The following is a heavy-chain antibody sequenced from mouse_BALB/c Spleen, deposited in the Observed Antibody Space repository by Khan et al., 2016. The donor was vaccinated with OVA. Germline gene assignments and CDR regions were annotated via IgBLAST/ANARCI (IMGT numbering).Heavy chain of an antibody. J-gene: IGHJ2*01. D-gene: IGHD2-14*01. V-gene: IGHV1-87*01. CDR2: IYPGDGDT. Sequence: VQLQQPGAELARPGASVNLSCKSSGYTFTSYWMQWVKQRPGQALEWIGAIYPGDGDTRYSQKFKGKATLTADKSSSTVYMQLSSLASEDSAVYYCASYRYDYFDYWGQGSTLTVSS. CDR3: ASYRYDYFDY. CDR1: GYTFTSYW.